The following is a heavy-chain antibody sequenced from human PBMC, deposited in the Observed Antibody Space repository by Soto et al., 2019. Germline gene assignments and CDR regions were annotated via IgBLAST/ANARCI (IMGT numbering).Heavy chain of an antibody. CDR2: ISAYNGNT. V-gene: IGHV1-18*01. Sequence: ASVKVSCKASGYTFTSYGISWVRQAPGQGLEWMGWISAYNGNTNYAQKLQGRVTMTTDTSTSTAYMELRSLRSDDTAVYYCAREVGFLEWLSPDKYYYYGMDVWGQGTTVTVSS. CDR3: AREVGFLEWLSPDKYYYYGMDV. D-gene: IGHD3-3*02. J-gene: IGHJ6*02. CDR1: GYTFTSYG.